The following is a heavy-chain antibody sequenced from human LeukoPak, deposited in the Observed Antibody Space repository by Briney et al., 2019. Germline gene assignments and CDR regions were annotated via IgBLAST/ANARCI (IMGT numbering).Heavy chain of an antibody. D-gene: IGHD2-2*01. Sequence: GGSLRLSCAASGFTFSSYAMHWVRQAPGKGLEWVAVISYDGSNKYYADSVKGRSTISRDNSKNTLYLQMNSLRAEDTAVYYCARDRVKYQLLGYYFDYWGQGTLVTVSS. CDR3: ARDRVKYQLLGYYFDY. J-gene: IGHJ4*02. CDR1: GFTFSSYA. V-gene: IGHV3-30*01. CDR2: ISYDGSNK.